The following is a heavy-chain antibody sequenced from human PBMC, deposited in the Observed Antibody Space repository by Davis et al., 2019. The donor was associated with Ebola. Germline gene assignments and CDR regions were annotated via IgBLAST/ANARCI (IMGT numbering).Heavy chain of an antibody. CDR3: ARGRTAEGVDN. CDR2: LYPGDSDT. CDR1: GYSFTSYW. J-gene: IGHJ4*02. V-gene: IGHV5-51*01. D-gene: IGHD2-21*02. Sequence: GESLKISCSGSGYSFTSYWIGWVRQMPGKGLEWMGILYPGDSDTRYSPSFQGQFTISADKSISTAYLQWSSLKASDTAMYYCARGRTAEGVDNWGQGTLVAVSS.